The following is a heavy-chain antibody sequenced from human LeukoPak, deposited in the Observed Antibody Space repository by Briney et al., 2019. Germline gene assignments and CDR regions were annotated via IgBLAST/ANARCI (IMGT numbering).Heavy chain of an antibody. CDR1: GGSISSSSYY. V-gene: IGHV4-39*07. D-gene: IGHD6-19*01. CDR3: ARRLSSGWYGISWYFDL. Sequence: SETLSLTCTVSGGSISSSSYYWGWIRQPPGKGLEWIGSIYYSGSTYYNPSLKSRVTISVDTSKNQFSLKLSSVTAADTAVYYCARRLSSGWYGISWYFDLWGRGTLVTVSS. CDR2: IYYSGST. J-gene: IGHJ2*01.